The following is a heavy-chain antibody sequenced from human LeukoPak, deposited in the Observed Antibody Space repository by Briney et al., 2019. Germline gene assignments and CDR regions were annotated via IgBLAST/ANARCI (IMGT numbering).Heavy chain of an antibody. D-gene: IGHD4-17*01. V-gene: IGHV1-24*01. CDR3: AGLHDYGDYGRTSNWFDP. CDR2: FDPEDGET. J-gene: IGHJ5*02. CDR1: GYTLTELS. Sequence: ASVKVSCKVSGYTLTELSMHWVRQAPGKGLEWMGGFDPEDGETIYAQKFQGRVTMTEDTSTDTAYMELSSLRSEDTAVYYCAGLHDYGDYGRTSNWFDPWGQGTLATVSS.